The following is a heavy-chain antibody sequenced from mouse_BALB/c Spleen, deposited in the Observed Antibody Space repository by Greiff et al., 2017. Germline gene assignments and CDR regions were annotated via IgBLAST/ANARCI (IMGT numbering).Heavy chain of an antibody. J-gene: IGHJ4*01. CDR3: ARDSSSPMDY. CDR2: ISDGGSYT. CDR1: GFTFSDYY. Sequence: EVQRVESGGGLVKPGGSLKLSCAASGFTFSDYYMYWVRQTPEKRLEWVATISDGGSYTYYPDSVKGRFTISRDNAKNNLYLQMSSLKSEDTAMYYCARDSSSPMDYWGQGTSVTVSS. D-gene: IGHD1-1*01. V-gene: IGHV5-4*02.